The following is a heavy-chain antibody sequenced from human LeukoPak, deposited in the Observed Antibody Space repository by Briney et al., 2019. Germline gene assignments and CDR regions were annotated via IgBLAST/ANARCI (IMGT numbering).Heavy chain of an antibody. Sequence: GKSLRISCKTSGYSFTSYWIHWVRQMPGKELEWMGSIYPGNSDTRYSPSFQGHVTISADSSSSTAYLQWSSLKASDTAMYYCAKWIAAAGTYYFDYWGQGTLVTVSS. CDR3: AKWIAAAGTYYFDY. CDR1: GYSFTSYW. J-gene: IGHJ4*02. CDR2: IYPGNSDT. D-gene: IGHD6-13*01. V-gene: IGHV5-78*01.